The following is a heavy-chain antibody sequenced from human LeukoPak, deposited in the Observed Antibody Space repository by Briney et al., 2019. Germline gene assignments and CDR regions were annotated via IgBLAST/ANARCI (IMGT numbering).Heavy chain of an antibody. CDR3: ARERRDDYVSFDY. CDR2: IYTNGDT. J-gene: IGHJ4*02. D-gene: IGHD4-17*01. V-gene: IGHV4-61*02. Sequence: PSETLSLTCTVSGGSFSRVGYFWSWIRQPAGKGLEWIGRIYTNGDTNYSPSLKSRVTMSVDTSTNQFSLKLSSVTAADTAVYYCARERRDDYVSFDYWGQGTLVSVSS. CDR1: GGSFSRVGYF.